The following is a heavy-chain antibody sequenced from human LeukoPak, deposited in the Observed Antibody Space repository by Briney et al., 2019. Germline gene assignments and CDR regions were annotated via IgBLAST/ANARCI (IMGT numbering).Heavy chain of an antibody. Sequence: ASVKVSCKASGGTFSSYAISWVRQAPGQGLEWMGRIIPIFGTANYAQNFQGRVTMTTDTSTSTAYMELRSLRSDDTAVYYCLTVGGGSGYYDAEYFQHWGQGTLVTVSS. D-gene: IGHD3-22*01. V-gene: IGHV1-69*05. CDR2: IIPIFGTA. CDR1: GGTFSSYA. CDR3: LTVGGGSGYYDAEYFQH. J-gene: IGHJ1*01.